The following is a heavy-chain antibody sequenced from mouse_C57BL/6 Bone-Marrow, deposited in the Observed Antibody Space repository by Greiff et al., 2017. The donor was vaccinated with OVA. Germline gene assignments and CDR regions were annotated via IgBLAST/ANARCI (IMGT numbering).Heavy chain of an antibody. J-gene: IGHJ1*03. CDR3: ARPLIPSNCDV. CDR1: GYAFSSSW. Sequence: QVQLKQSGPELVKPGASVKISCKASGYAFSSSWMNWVKQRPGKGLEWIGRIYPGDGDTNYNGKFKGKATLTADKSSSTAYMQLSSLTSEDSAVYFCARPLIPSNCDVWGTGTTVTVSS. V-gene: IGHV1-82*01. CDR2: IYPGDGDT.